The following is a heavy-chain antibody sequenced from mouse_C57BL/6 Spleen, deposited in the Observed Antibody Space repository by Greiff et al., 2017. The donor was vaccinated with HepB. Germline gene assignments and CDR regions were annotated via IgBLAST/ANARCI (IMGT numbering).Heavy chain of an antibody. CDR2: ISDGGSYT. D-gene: IGHD2-4*01. CDR1: GFTFSSYA. CDR3: ARGIYYDYDDGFDY. Sequence: EVMLVESGGGLVKPGGSLKLSCAASGFTFSSYAMSWVRQTPEKRLEWVATISDGGSYTYYPDNVKGRFTISRDNAKNNLYLQMSHLKSEDTAMYYCARGIYYDYDDGFDYWGQGTTLTVSS. J-gene: IGHJ2*01. V-gene: IGHV5-4*03.